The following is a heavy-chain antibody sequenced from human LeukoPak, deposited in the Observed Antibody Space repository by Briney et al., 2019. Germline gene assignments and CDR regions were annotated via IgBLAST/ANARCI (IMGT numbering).Heavy chain of an antibody. Sequence: GASVKVSCKASGYTFTGYYMHWVRQAPGQRLEWMGRINPNSGGTNYAQKFQGRVTMTRDTSISTAYVELSRLRSDDTAVYYCARLVRNYYYMDVWGKGTTVTVSS. J-gene: IGHJ6*03. V-gene: IGHV1-2*06. D-gene: IGHD3-16*02. CDR1: GYTFTGYY. CDR2: INPNSGGT. CDR3: ARLVRNYYYMDV.